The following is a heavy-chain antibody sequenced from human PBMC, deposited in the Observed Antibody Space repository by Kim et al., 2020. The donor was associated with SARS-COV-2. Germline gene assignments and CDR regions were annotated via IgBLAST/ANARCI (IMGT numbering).Heavy chain of an antibody. D-gene: IGHD3-10*01. J-gene: IGHJ6*03. CDR3: ARVRYYYGSGSYSHMDV. CDR2: IDHRGNT. CDR1: DGSFRGYY. Sequence: SETLSLTCAVSDGSFRGYYWSWIRQPPGKGLEWIGEIDHRGNTNYNPSLNSRVTISADLSKSQFSLKLSSVTAADTSVYYCARVRYYYGSGSYSHMDVWGDGTAVTVSS. V-gene: IGHV4-34*01.